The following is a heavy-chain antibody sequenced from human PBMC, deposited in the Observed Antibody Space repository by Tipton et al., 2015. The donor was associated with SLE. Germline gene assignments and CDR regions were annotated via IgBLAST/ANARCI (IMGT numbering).Heavy chain of an antibody. Sequence: SLRLSCAASGFTFSSYGIHWVRQAPGKGLEWVAVIWYDGSNKYYGDSVKGRFSISRDNSKNTLYLQMNSLRAEDTAVYYCARLGGSLGYYYMDVWGKGTTVTVSS. CDR1: GFTFSSYG. J-gene: IGHJ6*03. D-gene: IGHD2-15*01. CDR3: ARLGGSLGYYYMDV. V-gene: IGHV3-33*01. CDR2: IWYDGSNK.